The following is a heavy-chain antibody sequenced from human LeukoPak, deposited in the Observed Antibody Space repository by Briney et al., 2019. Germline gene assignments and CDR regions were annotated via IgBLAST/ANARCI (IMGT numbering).Heavy chain of an antibody. D-gene: IGHD6-19*01. CDR2: IRSEANTYAT. J-gene: IGHJ3*02. CDR1: GFTFSGSA. Sequence: GGSLRLSCAASGFTFSGSAMHWVRQTTGKGLEWVGHIRSEANTYATVYAAAVKGRFTISRDDSKNMAYLQMNSLKTEDTAVYYCARDIRWLVHDAFDIWGQGTMVTVSS. CDR3: ARDIRWLVHDAFDI. V-gene: IGHV3-73*01.